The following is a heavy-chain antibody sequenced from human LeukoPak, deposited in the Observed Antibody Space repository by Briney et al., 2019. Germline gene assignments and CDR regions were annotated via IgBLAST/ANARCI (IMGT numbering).Heavy chain of an antibody. CDR1: GYTFTGYY. CDR3: ARGGYYDSSAQRRYGMDV. J-gene: IGHJ6*02. Sequence: ASVKVSCKASGYTFTGYYMHWVRQAPGQGLEWMGWINPNSGGTNYAQKFQGWVTMTRDTSISTAYMELSSLRSEDTAVYYCARGGYYDSSAQRRYGMDVWGQGTTVTVSS. D-gene: IGHD3-22*01. V-gene: IGHV1-2*04. CDR2: INPNSGGT.